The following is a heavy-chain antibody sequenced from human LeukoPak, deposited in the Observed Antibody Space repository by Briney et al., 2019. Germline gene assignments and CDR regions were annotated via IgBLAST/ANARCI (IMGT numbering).Heavy chain of an antibody. Sequence: SETLSLTCTVSSGSISSYYWSWIRQAPGKGLEWMGYIYYSGSTNYNPSLKTRVTISVDTSKNQFSLKLTSVTAADTAVYYCARMDRSGWYYFGYWGQGTLVTVSS. CDR2: IYYSGST. D-gene: IGHD6-19*01. CDR3: ARMDRSGWYYFGY. J-gene: IGHJ4*02. V-gene: IGHV4-59*01. CDR1: SGSISSYY.